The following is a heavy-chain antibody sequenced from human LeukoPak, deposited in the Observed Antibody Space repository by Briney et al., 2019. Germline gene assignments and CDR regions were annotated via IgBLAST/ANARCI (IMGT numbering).Heavy chain of an antibody. V-gene: IGHV4-4*07. Sequence: SETLSLTCTVSGGSITTYYWSWIRQPAGKGLEWIGRISTSGRTNYNPSLKSRLTMSADTSKNQFSLILNSVTAADTAVYYCARVRFGGFDYWGQGTLVTVSS. CDR3: ARVRFGGFDY. CDR2: ISTSGRT. CDR1: GGSITTYY. D-gene: IGHD3-10*01. J-gene: IGHJ4*02.